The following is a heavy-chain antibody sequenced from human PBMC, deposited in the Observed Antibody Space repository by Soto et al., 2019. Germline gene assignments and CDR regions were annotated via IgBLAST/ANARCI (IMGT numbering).Heavy chain of an antibody. D-gene: IGHD6-13*01. J-gene: IGHJ5*02. CDR2: INSDGSST. CDR1: GFTFSSYW. V-gene: IGHV3-74*01. Sequence: GGSLRLSCAASGFTFSSYWMHWVRQAPGKGLVWVSRINSDGSSTSYADSVKGRFTISRDNAKNTLYLQMNSLRAEDTAVYYCARDRSSSWYSNWFDPWGQGTLGTVSS. CDR3: ARDRSSSWYSNWFDP.